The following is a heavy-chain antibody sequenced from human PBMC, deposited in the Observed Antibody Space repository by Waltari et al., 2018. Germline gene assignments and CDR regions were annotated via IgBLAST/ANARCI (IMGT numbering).Heavy chain of an antibody. CDR1: GYNFITYY. CDR2: INTSHGTT. J-gene: IGHJ4*02. V-gene: IGHV1-46*01. Sequence: QVSLVQSGAEVMKPGASVRISCSTYGYNFITYYVHWMRLTPGQGPEWMGLINTSHGTTTFTEKFQGRLTMTRDSSTTTVYMELSSLRSEDMAVYFCARDAGYCSNGVCYGGRQGVFDYWGQGTLVTVSS. D-gene: IGHD2-8*01. CDR3: ARDAGYCSNGVCYGGRQGVFDY.